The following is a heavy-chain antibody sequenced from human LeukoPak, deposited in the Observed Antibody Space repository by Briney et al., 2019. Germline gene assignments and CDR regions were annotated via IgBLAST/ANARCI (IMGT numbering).Heavy chain of an antibody. V-gene: IGHV3-20*04. Sequence: GGSLRLSCAASGFTFDDYGMSWVRQAPGKGLEWDSGINWNGGSTGYADSVKGRFTISRDNAKNSLYLQMNSLRAEDTALYYCARVQGYCSSTSCYFDYWGQGTLVTVSS. CDR2: INWNGGST. J-gene: IGHJ4*02. CDR1: GFTFDDYG. CDR3: ARVQGYCSSTSCYFDY. D-gene: IGHD2-2*01.